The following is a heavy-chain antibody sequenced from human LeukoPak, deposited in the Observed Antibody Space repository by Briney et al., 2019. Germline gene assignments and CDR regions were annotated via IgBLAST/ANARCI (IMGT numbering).Heavy chain of an antibody. Sequence: SETLSLTCTVSGYSISSGYFWGWIRQPPGKGLEWIGSIYHGGSTFYNPSLKSRVTISEDTSKNQFSLRLTSVTAADTAVYYCARIGDDFWSGYVRYWGQGTLVTVSS. CDR1: GYSISSGYF. CDR2: IYHGGST. J-gene: IGHJ4*02. V-gene: IGHV4-38-2*02. D-gene: IGHD3-3*01. CDR3: ARIGDDFWSGYVRY.